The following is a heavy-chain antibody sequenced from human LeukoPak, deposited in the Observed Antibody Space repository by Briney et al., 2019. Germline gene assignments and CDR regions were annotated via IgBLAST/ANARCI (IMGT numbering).Heavy chain of an antibody. V-gene: IGHV3-74*01. Sequence: PSGGSLRLSCAASGFTFSNYWMHWVRHAPGKGLVWVSRINPDGSSTDYADSVKGRFTISRDNARNTLYLQMNSLRVKDTAIYYCVRGTNDWTGIDYWGQGTLVTVSS. J-gene: IGHJ4*02. D-gene: IGHD2-8*01. CDR2: INPDGSST. CDR1: GFTFSNYW. CDR3: VRGTNDWTGIDY.